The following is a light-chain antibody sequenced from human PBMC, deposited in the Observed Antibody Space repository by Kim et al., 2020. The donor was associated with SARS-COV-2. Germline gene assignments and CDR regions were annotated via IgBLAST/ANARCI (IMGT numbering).Light chain of an antibody. Sequence: VGERVTITCRASQSINTWLAWYHQRPEKAPKLLISKASILEDGVPSRFRGSGFGTEFTLTISSLQFDDSGTYYCQDYSSSSPWTTFGQGTKVDIK. CDR3: QDYSSSSPWTT. CDR1: QSINTW. V-gene: IGKV1-5*03. J-gene: IGKJ1*01. CDR2: KAS.